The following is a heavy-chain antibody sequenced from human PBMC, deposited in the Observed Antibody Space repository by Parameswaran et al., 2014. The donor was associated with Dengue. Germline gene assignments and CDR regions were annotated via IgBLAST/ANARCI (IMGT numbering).Heavy chain of an antibody. J-gene: IGHJ6*02. CDR2: ISWNSGSK. CDR3: VKDSDYSDARYTDV. Sequence: GGSLRLSCAASGFTFEDFAMHWVRQAPGKGLEWVSGISWNSGSKGYADSVKGRFTISRDNAKNSLYLQMNSLRPEDTALYYCVKDSDYSDARYTDVWGQGTTVTVSS. D-gene: IGHD4-17*01. CDR1: GFTFEDFA. V-gene: IGHV3-9*01.